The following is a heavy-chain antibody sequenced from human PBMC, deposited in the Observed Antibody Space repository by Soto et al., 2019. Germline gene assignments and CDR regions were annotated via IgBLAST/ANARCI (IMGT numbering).Heavy chain of an antibody. D-gene: IGHD2-21*01. J-gene: IGHJ4*02. CDR2: IFADGNT. CDR1: GASISTSY. CDR3: VRDIIVALDY. V-gene: IGHV4-4*07. Sequence: SETLSLTCFVSGASISTSYWSWVRQPAGKRLQWIGRIFADGNTNSSPSLKGRVSMAIDKSQNQISLQLASVTAAYTATYYCVRDIIVALDYWGQGAQVNV.